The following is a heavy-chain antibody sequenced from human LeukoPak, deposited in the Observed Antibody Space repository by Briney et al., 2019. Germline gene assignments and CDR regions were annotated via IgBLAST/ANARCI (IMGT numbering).Heavy chain of an antibody. CDR3: AKAPVRLGRNLGSYFDY. Sequence: GGSLRLSCAASGFTFSSYGIHWVRQAPGTGLQWVAFIRYDGSNKFYADSVKGRFTISRDNSKDTLYLQMNSLRAEDTALYYCAKAPVRLGRNLGSYFDYWGQGTLVTVSS. CDR2: IRYDGSNK. V-gene: IGHV3-30*02. CDR1: GFTFSSYG. J-gene: IGHJ4*02. D-gene: IGHD7-27*01.